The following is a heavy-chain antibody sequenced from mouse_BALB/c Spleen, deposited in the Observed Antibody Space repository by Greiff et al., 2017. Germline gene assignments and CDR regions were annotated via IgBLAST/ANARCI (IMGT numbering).Heavy chain of an antibody. D-gene: IGHD2-14*01. CDR1: GFSLTSYG. Sequence: VQLQESGPGLVAPSQSLSITCTVSGFSLTSYGVHWVRQPPGKGLEWLGVIWAGGSTNYNSALMSRLSISKDNSKSQVFLKMNSLQTDDTAMYYCARGGYRYDEGYAMDYWGQGSSVTVSS. J-gene: IGHJ4*01. CDR3: ARGGYRYDEGYAMDY. V-gene: IGHV2-9*02. CDR2: IWAGGST.